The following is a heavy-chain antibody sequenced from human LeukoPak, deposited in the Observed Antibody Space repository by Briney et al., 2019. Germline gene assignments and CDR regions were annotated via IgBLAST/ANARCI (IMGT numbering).Heavy chain of an antibody. V-gene: IGHV4-59*01. J-gene: IGHJ4*02. CDR3: ACNKGF. D-gene: IGHD1/OR15-1a*01. CDR2: IYYSGST. Sequence: SETLSLTCTVSGGSISNNYWSWFRQPPGKGLEWIGYIYYSGSTNYNPSLKSRVTISVDTSKSQFSLKLSSVTAADTAVYYCACNKGFWGQGTLVTVSS. CDR1: GGSISNNY.